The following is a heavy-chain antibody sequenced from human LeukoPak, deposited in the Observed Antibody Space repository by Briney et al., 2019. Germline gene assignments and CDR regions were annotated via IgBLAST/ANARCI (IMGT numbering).Heavy chain of an antibody. J-gene: IGHJ4*02. V-gene: IGHV1-18*01. CDR1: GYTFRNYG. CDR3: MRVPELPEY. D-gene: IGHD2-15*01. Sequence: GASVKVSCKASGYTFRNYGINWVRQAPGQGLEWMGWINGHNGNSNYSQKFHDRVTMTTDRSTSTAYMELRSLRYDDTAVYYCMRVPELPEYWGQGTLVTVSS. CDR2: INGHNGNS.